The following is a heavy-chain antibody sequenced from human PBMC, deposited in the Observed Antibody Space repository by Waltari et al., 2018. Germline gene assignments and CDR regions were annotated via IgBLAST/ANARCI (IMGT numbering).Heavy chain of an antibody. CDR1: GFTFGDYV. CDR3: TRDRGRQVDPPSAVAFGVVVVHDAFDI. V-gene: IGHV3-49*04. Sequence: EVQLVESGGGLVQPGRSLRLSCTASGFTFGDYVMSWVRQAPGKGLEWVGFIRSKAYGGTTESSASGKGRVTIARYDSKNIAYLQMNSLKTEDTAVYYCTRDRGRQVDPPSAVAFGVVVVHDAFDIWGQGTMVTVSS. J-gene: IGHJ3*02. CDR2: IRSKAYGGTT. D-gene: IGHD2-21*01.